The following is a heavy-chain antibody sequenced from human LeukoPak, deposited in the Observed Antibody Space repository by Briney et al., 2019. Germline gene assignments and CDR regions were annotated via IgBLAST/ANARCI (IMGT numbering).Heavy chain of an antibody. Sequence: GGSLRLSCAASGFTFSSYEMNWVRQAPGKGLEWVSYISSSGSTIYYAGSVRGRFTISRDDARKTLYLQLSSLRVEDTAVYYCARDTFQPGLIDSWGQGTLVTVSS. CDR3: ARDTFQPGLIDS. D-gene: IGHD2-2*01. J-gene: IGHJ4*02. V-gene: IGHV3-48*03. CDR2: ISSSGSTI. CDR1: GFTFSSYE.